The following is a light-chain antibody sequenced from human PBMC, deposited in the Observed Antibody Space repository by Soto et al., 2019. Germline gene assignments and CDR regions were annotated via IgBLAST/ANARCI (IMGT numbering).Light chain of an antibody. CDR3: QQYNNWPIT. V-gene: IGKV3-15*01. CDR1: QNINND. Sequence: EVILTQSTAAISVSRGKRATLSCRASQNINNDYLAWYQQKPGQAPRLLIYGISTRATGIPARFSGSGSGTEFTLTIICLQSEDFALYYCQQYNNWPITFGQGTRLEI. J-gene: IGKJ5*01. CDR2: GIS.